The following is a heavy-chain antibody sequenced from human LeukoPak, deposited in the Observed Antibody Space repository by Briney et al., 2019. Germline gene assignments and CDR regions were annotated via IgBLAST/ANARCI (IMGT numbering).Heavy chain of an antibody. CDR1: GGSFSGYY. V-gene: IGHV4-34*01. J-gene: IGHJ6*03. Sequence: SETLSLTCAVYGGSFSGYYWSWIRQPPGKGLEWIGEINHSGSTNYNPSLKSRVTISVDTSKNQFSLKLSSVTAADTAVYYCARARGYRRPYYNYYMDVWGKGTTVTVSS. CDR2: INHSGST. D-gene: IGHD5-12*01. CDR3: ARARGYRRPYYNYYMDV.